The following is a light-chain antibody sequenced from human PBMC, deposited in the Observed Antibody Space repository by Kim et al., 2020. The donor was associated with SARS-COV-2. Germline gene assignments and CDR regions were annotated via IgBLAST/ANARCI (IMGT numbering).Light chain of an antibody. Sequence: QLVLTQSPSASASLGASVKLTCTLSSGHSSYAIAWHQQQPEKGPRYLMKLNSDGSHSKGDGTPERFSGSSSGAERYLTISSLQSEDEADYSCQTWGTGIQVFGTGAKVTVL. CDR1: SGHSSYA. V-gene: IGLV4-69*01. J-gene: IGLJ1*01. CDR3: QTWGTGIQV. CDR2: LNSDGSH.